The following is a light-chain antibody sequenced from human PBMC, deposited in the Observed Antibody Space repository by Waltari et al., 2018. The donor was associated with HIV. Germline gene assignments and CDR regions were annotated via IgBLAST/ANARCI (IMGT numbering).Light chain of an antibody. CDR2: RNV. J-gene: IGLJ3*02. CDR1: TSTLGRYT. V-gene: IGLV1-44*01. Sequence: QSVLTPPPAACWTPGQRLRNHCSALTSTLGRYTVSWYQQLPGTTPRPLMHRNVQRPSGGPYRFSGSRSGTSASLAIRGLQAEDEADYYGSAWDASLGAWMFGGGTKLTVL. CDR3: SAWDASLGAWM.